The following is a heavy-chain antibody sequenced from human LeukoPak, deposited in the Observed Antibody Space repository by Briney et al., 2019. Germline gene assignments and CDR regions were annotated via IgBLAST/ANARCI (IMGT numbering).Heavy chain of an antibody. CDR1: GGSISSSSYC. D-gene: IGHD1-26*01. J-gene: IGHJ4*02. CDR3: AKSGGYGLIDY. Sequence: SETLSLTCTVSGGSISSSSYCWGWIHQPPGKGLEWIGSIYYSGSTYYNPSLKSRVTISADTSKNQFSLKLSSVTAADTAMYYCAKSGGYGLIDYWGQGTLVTVSS. V-gene: IGHV4-39*01. CDR2: IYYSGST.